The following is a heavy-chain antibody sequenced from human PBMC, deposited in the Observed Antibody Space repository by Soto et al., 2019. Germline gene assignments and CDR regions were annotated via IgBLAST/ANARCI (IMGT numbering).Heavy chain of an antibody. D-gene: IGHD2-15*01. V-gene: IGHV1-69*02. Sequence: QVQLVQSGAEMKKPGSSVKVSCKASGGTFTTYSINWVRQAPGQGLEWMGRIVPSLSMTNYAQKFQDRGTITADPSTATAYMELGSLGSADTAVYYWARHCGAGRSYSEGLNYLNSWGLGTPVIVSS. CDR1: GGTFTTYS. J-gene: IGHJ4*02. CDR3: ARHCGAGRSYSEGLNYLNS. CDR2: IVPSLSMT.